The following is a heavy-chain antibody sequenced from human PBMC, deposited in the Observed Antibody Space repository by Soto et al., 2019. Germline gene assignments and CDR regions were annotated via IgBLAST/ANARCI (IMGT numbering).Heavy chain of an antibody. CDR2: HYSGGST. J-gene: IGHJ5*02. V-gene: IGHV3-53*01. CDR3: ARHRHPRGTVGATSPLDP. D-gene: IGHD1-26*01. CDR1: DFSVSNNC. Sequence: SMRVCCAVSDFSVSNNCLRWVRQAQGKGLEWVSVHYSGGSTYYADSVQGRFTISRDKSNNTLYLQMRRVRAEDTAVYFCARHRHPRGTVGATSPLDPWGQGTQVTVSS.